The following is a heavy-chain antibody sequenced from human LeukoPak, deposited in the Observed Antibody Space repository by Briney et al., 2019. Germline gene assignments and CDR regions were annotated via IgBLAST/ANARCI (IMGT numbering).Heavy chain of an antibody. V-gene: IGHV1-2*02. CDR2: INPNSGGT. CDR3: ATVPTGDPLGAFDI. J-gene: IGHJ3*02. Sequence: GASVKVSCKASGYTFTGYYLHWVRQAPGQGPEWMGWINPNSGGTNYAQKFQGRVTMTWDTSISTAYMELSRLTSDDTAVYYCATVPTGDPLGAFDIWGQGTMVTVSS. D-gene: IGHD7-27*01. CDR1: GYTFTGYY.